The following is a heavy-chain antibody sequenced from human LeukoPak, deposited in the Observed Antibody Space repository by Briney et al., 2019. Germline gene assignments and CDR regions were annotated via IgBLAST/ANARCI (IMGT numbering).Heavy chain of an antibody. V-gene: IGHV3-23*01. Sequence: GGSLRLSCAASGFTFSSYGMSWVRQAPGKGLEWVSAISGSGGSTYYADSVKGRFTISRDNSKNTLYLQMNSLRAEDTAAYYCAGPHGAFDIWGQGTMVTVSS. CDR1: GFTFSSYG. CDR3: AGPHGAFDI. J-gene: IGHJ3*02. CDR2: ISGSGGST.